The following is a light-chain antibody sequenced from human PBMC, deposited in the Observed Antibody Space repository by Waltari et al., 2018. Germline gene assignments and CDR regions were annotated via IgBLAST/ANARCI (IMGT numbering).Light chain of an antibody. CDR2: QDI. CDR1: KLGEKS. CDR3: QAWDSSTVV. V-gene: IGLV3-1*01. Sequence: SYALTQPPSVSVSPGKTASLPCSGDKLGEKSTCWYQPKPGQSPVLVIFQDIKRPSGIPERFSGSNSGNTATLTISGTQPMDEADYYCQAWDSSTVVFGGGTKLTVL. J-gene: IGLJ3*02.